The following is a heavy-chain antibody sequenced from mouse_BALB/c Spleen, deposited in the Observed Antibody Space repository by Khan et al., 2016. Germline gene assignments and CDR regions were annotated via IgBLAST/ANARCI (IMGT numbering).Heavy chain of an antibody. V-gene: IGHV14-3*02. J-gene: IGHJ3*01. CDR3: ASSPCDYDVGFAY. D-gene: IGHD2-4*01. CDR1: GFNIKDTY. CDR2: IDPANGNT. Sequence: VQLQQSGAELVKPGASVKLSCTASGFNIKDTYMHWVKQRPEQGLEWIGRIDPANGNTKYDPKFQGKATITADTSSNTAYLQLSSLTSEDTAVYYCASSPCDYDVGFAYWGQGTLVTVSA.